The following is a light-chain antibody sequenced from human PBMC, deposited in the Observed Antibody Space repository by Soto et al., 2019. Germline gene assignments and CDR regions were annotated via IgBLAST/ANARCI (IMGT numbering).Light chain of an antibody. Sequence: AIRMTQSPSSFSASTGDRVTITCRASQGISSYLAWYQQKPGKAPKLLIYAASTLQSGVPSMFSGSGSGTDFTFTISCLQSEDFATYYCQQYYSYPFTFGGGTKVEIK. CDR3: QQYYSYPFT. CDR2: AAS. CDR1: QGISSY. V-gene: IGKV1-8*01. J-gene: IGKJ4*01.